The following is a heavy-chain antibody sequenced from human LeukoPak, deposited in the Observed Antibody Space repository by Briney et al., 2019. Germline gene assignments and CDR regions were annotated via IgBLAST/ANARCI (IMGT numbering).Heavy chain of an antibody. D-gene: IGHD5-12*01. CDR3: ATDRGFRDAFDI. CDR1: GYTLTRYF. Sequence: GASVKVSCKASGYTLTRYFIHWVRQAPGQGLEWMGIIDPNGGSTSYPQKFQGRVTMTRDTSTNTVYMELSSLKSEDTAVYYCATDRGFRDAFDIWGQGTMVTVSS. CDR2: IDPNGGST. V-gene: IGHV1-46*01. J-gene: IGHJ3*02.